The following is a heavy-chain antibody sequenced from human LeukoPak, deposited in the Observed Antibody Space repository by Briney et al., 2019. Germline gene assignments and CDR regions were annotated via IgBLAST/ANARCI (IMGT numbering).Heavy chain of an antibody. CDR2: ITSRSSPI. J-gene: IGHJ4*02. V-gene: IGHV3-48*02. Sequence: GGSLRLSCAASGFTFSSYSMNWVRQAPGKGLEWISYITSRSSPIHYADSVKGRFTISSDNAKNSLYLQMNSLRDEDTAVYYCVRDPHALDYWGRGTLVTVSS. CDR3: VRDPHALDY. CDR1: GFTFSSYS.